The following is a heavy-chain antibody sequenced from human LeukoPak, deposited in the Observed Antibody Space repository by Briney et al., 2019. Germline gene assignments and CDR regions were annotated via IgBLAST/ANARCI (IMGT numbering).Heavy chain of an antibody. CDR1: GGTFSSYA. J-gene: IGHJ4*02. CDR2: IIPIFGTT. Sequence: SVKVSCKASGGTFSSYAISWLRQAPGQGLEWMGGIIPIFGTTNYAQKFQDRVTITADESTSTAYMELSSLRSEDTAVYYCARDGTYDSSGYYRYWGQGTLVTVSS. CDR3: ARDGTYDSSGYYRY. D-gene: IGHD3-22*01. V-gene: IGHV1-69*13.